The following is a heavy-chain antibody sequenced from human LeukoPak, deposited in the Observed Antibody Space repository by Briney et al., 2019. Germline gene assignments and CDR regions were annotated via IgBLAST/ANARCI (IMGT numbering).Heavy chain of an antibody. Sequence: PSETLSLTCTVSGDSVTSYYWSWIRQPPGKGLEWIGYISYSGSTNYNPSLKSRVTISIDTSRNQLSLKVRSVTAADTAVYYCARLGGSADFWGQGILVTVSS. CDR1: GDSVTSYY. CDR3: ARLGGSADF. CDR2: ISYSGST. J-gene: IGHJ4*02. V-gene: IGHV4-59*02. D-gene: IGHD4-23*01.